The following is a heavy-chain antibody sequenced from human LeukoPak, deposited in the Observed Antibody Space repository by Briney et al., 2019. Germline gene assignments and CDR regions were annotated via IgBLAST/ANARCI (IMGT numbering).Heavy chain of an antibody. CDR3: ARENGAYCGGDCPIGY. CDR2: IIPIFGTA. D-gene: IGHD2-21*02. CDR1: GGTFSSYA. V-gene: IGHV1-69*05. Sequence: SVKVSCKASGGTFSSYAISWVRQAPGQGLEWMGRIIPIFGTANYAQKFQGRVTITTDESTSTAYMELSSLRSEDTAVYYCARENGAYCGGDCPIGYWGQGTLVTVSS. J-gene: IGHJ4*02.